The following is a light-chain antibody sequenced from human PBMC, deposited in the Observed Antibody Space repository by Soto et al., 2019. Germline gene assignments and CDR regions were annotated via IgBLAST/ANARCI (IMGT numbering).Light chain of an antibody. CDR1: SSDIGNYNS. CDR3: SSYAGNYIYV. Sequence: QSALTQPASVSGSPGQSITIPCTGTSSDIGNYNSVSWYQQHPGKAPKLIIFEVTNRPSGVSDRFSGSKSGNTASLTISGLQADDEADYYCSSYAGNYIYVFATGTKLTVL. CDR2: EVT. V-gene: IGLV2-14*01. J-gene: IGLJ1*01.